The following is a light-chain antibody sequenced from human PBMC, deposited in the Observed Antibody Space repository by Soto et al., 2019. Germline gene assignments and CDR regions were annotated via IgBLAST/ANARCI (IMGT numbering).Light chain of an antibody. J-gene: IGKJ2*01. CDR2: DAS. V-gene: IGKV3-20*01. CDR1: QSVSSSY. Sequence: EIVLAQSPGTLSLSPGERATLSCRASQSVSSSYLAWYQRKPDQAPRLLIYDASSRATGIPDRFSGSGSGTDFTLTISRLEPEDFAMYYCQQYGSSPYTFGQGTKLEIK. CDR3: QQYGSSPYT.